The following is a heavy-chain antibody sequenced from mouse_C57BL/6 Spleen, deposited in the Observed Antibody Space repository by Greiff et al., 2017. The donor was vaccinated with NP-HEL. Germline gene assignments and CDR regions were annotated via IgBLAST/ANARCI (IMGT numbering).Heavy chain of an antibody. CDR1: GYSFTGYY. D-gene: IGHD2-4*01. V-gene: IGHV1-42*01. CDR3: ARHYDYDEEGFDY. J-gene: IGHJ2*01. CDR2: INPSTGGT. Sequence: VQLQQSGPELVKPGASVKISCKASGYSFTGYYMNWVKQSPEKSLEWIGEINPSTGGTTYNQKFKAKATLTVDKSSSTAYMQLKSLTSEDSAVYYCARHYDYDEEGFDYWGQGTTLTVSS.